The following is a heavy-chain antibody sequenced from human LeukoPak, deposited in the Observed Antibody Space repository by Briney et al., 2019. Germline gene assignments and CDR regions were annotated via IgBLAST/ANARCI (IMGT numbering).Heavy chain of an antibody. J-gene: IGHJ3*02. D-gene: IGHD4-23*01. Sequence: GESLKISCKGSGYSFTSYWIGWVRQMPGKGLEWMGIIYPGDSDTRYSPSFQGQVTISADKSISTAYLQWSSLKASDTAMYYCARGEDDYGGTPGDAFDTWGQGTMVTVSS. CDR3: ARGEDDYGGTPGDAFDT. CDR1: GYSFTSYW. V-gene: IGHV5-51*01. CDR2: IYPGDSDT.